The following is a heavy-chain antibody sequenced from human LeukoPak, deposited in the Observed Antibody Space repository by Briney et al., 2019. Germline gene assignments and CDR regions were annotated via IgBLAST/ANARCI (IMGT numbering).Heavy chain of an antibody. J-gene: IGHJ4*02. CDR1: GASIPSSYY. D-gene: IGHD1-26*01. V-gene: IGHV4-4*09. CDR3: ARLTGGGSYWGYFDY. CDR2: ISASGNT. Sequence: SETLSLTCTVSGASIPSSYYWSWIRPPPGKGLECIGYISASGNTNYNPSLKCRVTISVDTSKSQFSLNLSSVTAADTAIYYCARLTGGGSYWGYFDYWGQGNLVTVSS.